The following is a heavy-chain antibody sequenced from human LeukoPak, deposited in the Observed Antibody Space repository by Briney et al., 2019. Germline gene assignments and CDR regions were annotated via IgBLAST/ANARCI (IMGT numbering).Heavy chain of an antibody. Sequence: GGSLRLSCGASGFTFSSHWMSWVRQAPGKGLEWVSSISSSSSYIYYADSVKGRFTISRDNAKNSLYLQMNSLRAEDTAVYYCARVPTSRGSCGDYYYGMDVWGQGTTVTVSS. D-gene: IGHD1-26*01. J-gene: IGHJ6*02. CDR3: ARVPTSRGSCGDYYYGMDV. V-gene: IGHV3-21*01. CDR2: ISSSSSYI. CDR1: GFTFSSHW.